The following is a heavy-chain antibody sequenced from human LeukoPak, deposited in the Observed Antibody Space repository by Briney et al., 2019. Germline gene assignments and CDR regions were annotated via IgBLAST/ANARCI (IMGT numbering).Heavy chain of an antibody. V-gene: IGHV3-7*01. CDR1: AFTFNDYW. D-gene: IGHD3-3*01. CDR3: ARGGATTFGLWGNAFDI. CDR2: IKQDGGEK. J-gene: IGHJ3*02. Sequence: PGGSLRLSCAASAFTFNDYWMTWVRQAPGKGLEWVANIKQDGGEKYYVDSVKGRFTISRDNAKNSLYLQMNSLRAVDTAVYYCARGGATTFGLWGNAFDIWGQGTMVTVSS.